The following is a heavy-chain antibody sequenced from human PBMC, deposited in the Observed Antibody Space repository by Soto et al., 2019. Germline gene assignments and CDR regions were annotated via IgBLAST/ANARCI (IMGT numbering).Heavy chain of an antibody. CDR1: GYSFTSLD. CDR3: ARGVTAGVDY. V-gene: IGHV1-8*01. CDR2: MQPSSGRT. J-gene: IGHJ4*02. Sequence: QVQLVQSGAEVREPGASVKVSCKASGYSFTSLDINWVRQTTGQGLEWMGWMQPSSGRTGYAQKFQGRVTMTRANSINTAYMELSSLTSDDTAFYYCARGVTAGVDYWGQGTLVTVSS. D-gene: IGHD1-26*01.